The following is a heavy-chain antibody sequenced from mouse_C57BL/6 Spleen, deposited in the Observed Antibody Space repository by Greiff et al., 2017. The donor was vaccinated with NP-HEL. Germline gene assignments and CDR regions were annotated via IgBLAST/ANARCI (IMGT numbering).Heavy chain of an antibody. V-gene: IGHV1-64*01. CDR1: GYTFTSYW. CDR3: ARSETAQATEAMDY. CDR2: IHPNSGRT. D-gene: IGHD3-2*02. J-gene: IGHJ4*01. Sequence: QVQLQQPGAELVKPGASVKLSCKASGYTFTSYWMHWVKQRPGQGLEWIGMIHPNSGRTNYNEKFKGKATLTVDKSSSTAYMQLSSLTSEDSAVYYCARSETAQATEAMDYWGQGTSVTVSS.